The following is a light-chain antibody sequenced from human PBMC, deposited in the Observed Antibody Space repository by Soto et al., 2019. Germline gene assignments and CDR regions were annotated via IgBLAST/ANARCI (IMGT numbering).Light chain of an antibody. J-gene: IGKJ2*01. V-gene: IGKV3-15*01. Sequence: EIVMTQSPATLSVSPGERATLSCRASQNVGNSLAWYQQKHGQAPRLLIYGATTRATGIPARFSGSGSGTDFTLTISSLQSEDFAVYYCQHYNNWPPYTFGQGTKVEIK. CDR3: QHYNNWPPYT. CDR2: GAT. CDR1: QNVGNS.